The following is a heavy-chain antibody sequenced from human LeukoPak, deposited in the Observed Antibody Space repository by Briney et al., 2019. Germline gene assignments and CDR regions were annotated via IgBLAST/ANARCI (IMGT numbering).Heavy chain of an antibody. J-gene: IGHJ3*02. D-gene: IGHD6-13*01. V-gene: IGHV4-39*07. CDR3: ARASGPRHESSWYGPSAFDI. CDR2: IYYTGIT. Sequence: SETLSLTCTVSGASITSSNYYWLWLRQPPGKGLEWIGSIYYTGITYYNLSLKSRVTISVDTSKYQCSLRLSSVTAADTAVYYCARASGPRHESSWYGPSAFDIWGQGTMVTVSS. CDR1: GASITSSNYY.